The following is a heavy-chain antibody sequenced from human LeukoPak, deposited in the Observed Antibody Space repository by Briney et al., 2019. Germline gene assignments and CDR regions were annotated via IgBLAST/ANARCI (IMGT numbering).Heavy chain of an antibody. J-gene: IGHJ4*02. V-gene: IGHV1-69*02. CDR1: GGTFSSYT. CDR2: IIPILGIA. CDR3: ASGGAVAGTPYFDY. D-gene: IGHD6-19*01. Sequence: ASVKVSCKASGGTFSSYTISWVRQAPGQGLEWMGRIIPILGIANYAQKFQGRVTITADKTTSTAYMELSSLRSEDTAVYYCASGGAVAGTPYFDYWCQGTLVTVTS.